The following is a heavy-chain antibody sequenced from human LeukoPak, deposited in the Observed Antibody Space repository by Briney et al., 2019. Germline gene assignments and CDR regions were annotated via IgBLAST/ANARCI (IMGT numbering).Heavy chain of an antibody. CDR3: ATLEDSSGYYYGDY. V-gene: IGHV1-24*01. J-gene: IGHJ4*02. CDR1: GYTLTVLS. CDR2: FDPEDGET. D-gene: IGHD3-22*01. Sequence: ASVNVSCKVSGYTLTVLSMHWVRQAPGKGLEWMGGFDPEDGETIYAQKFQGRVTMTEDTSTDTAYMELSSLRSEDTAVYYCATLEDSSGYYYGDYWGQGTLVTVSS.